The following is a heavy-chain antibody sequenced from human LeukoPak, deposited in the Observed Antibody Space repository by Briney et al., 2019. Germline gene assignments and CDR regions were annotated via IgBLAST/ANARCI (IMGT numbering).Heavy chain of an antibody. D-gene: IGHD3-3*01. V-gene: IGHV3-23*01. CDR1: GFTFSSYA. CDR3: AKDRHITIFGVVPYYFDY. J-gene: IGHJ4*02. Sequence: GRSLRLSCAASGFTFSSYAMSWVRQAPGKGLEWVSAISGSGGSTYYADSVKGRFTISRDNSKNTLYLQMNSLRAEDTAVYYCAKDRHITIFGVVPYYFDYWGQGTLVTVSS. CDR2: ISGSGGST.